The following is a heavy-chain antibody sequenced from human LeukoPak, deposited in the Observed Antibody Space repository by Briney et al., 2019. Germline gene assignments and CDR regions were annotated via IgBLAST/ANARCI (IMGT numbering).Heavy chain of an antibody. D-gene: IGHD6-19*01. CDR2: ISYDGSNK. CDR1: GFTFSSYA. CDR3: ARGDSGWYHPLDY. Sequence: GGSLRLSCAASGFTFSSYAMHWVRQAPGKGLEWVAVISYDGSNKYYADSVKGRFTISRDNSKNTLYLQMNSLRAEDTAVYYCARGDSGWYHPLDYWGQGTLVTVSS. J-gene: IGHJ4*02. V-gene: IGHV3-30-3*01.